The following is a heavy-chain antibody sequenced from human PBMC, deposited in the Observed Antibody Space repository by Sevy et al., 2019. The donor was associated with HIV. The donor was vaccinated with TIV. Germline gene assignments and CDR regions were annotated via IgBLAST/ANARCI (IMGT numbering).Heavy chain of an antibody. CDR1: GFAFYDYN. J-gene: IGHJ4*02. CDR3: AREGCTRPHDY. V-gene: IGHV3-23*01. D-gene: IGHD2-8*01. Sequence: GGSLRLSCAASGFAFYDYNMSWIHQAPGKGLEWVATLSFGCGKINYADSVKGRFTISRDNSKNSFYLQMDNLRVEDTALYYCAREGCTRPHDYWGQGTRVTVSS. CDR2: LSFGCGKI.